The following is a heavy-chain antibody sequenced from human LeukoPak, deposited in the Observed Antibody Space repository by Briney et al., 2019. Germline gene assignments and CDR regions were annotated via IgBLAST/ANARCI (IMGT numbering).Heavy chain of an antibody. D-gene: IGHD5-24*01. V-gene: IGHV3-49*03. CDR2: IRSKAYGGTT. CDR1: GFTFGDYA. Sequence: PGGSLRLSCTASGFTFGDYAVTWFRQGPGKGLEWVGFIRSKAYGGTTEYAASVKGRFTISRDDSKSIAYLQMNSLKTEDTALYYCSRGRHQTEYWGQGTLVTVSS. J-gene: IGHJ4*02. CDR3: SRGRHQTEY.